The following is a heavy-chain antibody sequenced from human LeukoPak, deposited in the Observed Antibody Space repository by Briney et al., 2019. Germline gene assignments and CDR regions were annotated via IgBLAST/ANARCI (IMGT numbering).Heavy chain of an antibody. CDR1: GFTFDDYA. CDR2: ISWNSGSI. J-gene: IGHJ4*02. V-gene: IGHV3-9*01. D-gene: IGHD3-22*01. Sequence: GGSLRLSCAASGFTFDDYAMHWVRQAPGKGLEWVSGISWNSGSIGYADSVKGRFTISRDNSKNTLYLQMNSLRAEDTAVYYCATAQPPDSSGYYYGYFDYWGQGTLVTVSS. CDR3: ATAQPPDSSGYYYGYFDY.